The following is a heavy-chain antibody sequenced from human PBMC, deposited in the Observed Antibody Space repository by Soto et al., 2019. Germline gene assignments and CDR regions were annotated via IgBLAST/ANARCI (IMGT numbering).Heavy chain of an antibody. CDR1: GGSIRSYY. CDR3: ARSMYSTSAQLYYGMDV. D-gene: IGHD6-6*01. CDR2: IYTSGST. V-gene: IGHV4-4*07. Sequence: SETLSLTCNVSGGSIRSYYWSWVRQPAGKPLEWIGRIYTSGSTNYNPSLKSRVSMSVDTSKNQFSLEVTSVTAADTAVYYCARSMYSTSAQLYYGMDVWGQGTTVTVSS. J-gene: IGHJ6*02.